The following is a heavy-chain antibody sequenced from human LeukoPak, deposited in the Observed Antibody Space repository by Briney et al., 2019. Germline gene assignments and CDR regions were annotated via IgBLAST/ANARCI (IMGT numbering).Heavy chain of an antibody. Sequence: GGSLRPSCAASGFTFSNYGMHWVRQAPGKGLEWVAVIWYDGSNKYYSDSVRGRFTISRDNSKNTLYLQMNSLRAEDTAVYYCARGYDYGDYGVVEWDQGTLVTVSS. CDR3: ARGYDYGDYGVVE. J-gene: IGHJ4*02. CDR2: IWYDGSNK. CDR1: GFTFSNYG. V-gene: IGHV3-33*01. D-gene: IGHD4-17*01.